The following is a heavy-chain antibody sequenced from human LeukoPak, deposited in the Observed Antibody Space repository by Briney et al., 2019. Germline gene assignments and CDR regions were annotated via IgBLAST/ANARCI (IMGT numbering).Heavy chain of an antibody. V-gene: IGHV5-51*01. J-gene: IGHJ4*02. CDR1: GYSFTSYW. CDR3: ARHGRGNYYDSSGYYGPVVY. D-gene: IGHD3-22*01. CDR2: IYPGDSDT. Sequence: GESLKISCKGSGYSFTSYWIGWVRQMPGKGLEWMGIIYPGDSDTRYSPSFQGQVTISADKSISTAYLQWSSLKASDTPMYYCARHGRGNYYDSSGYYGPVVYWGQGTLVTVSS.